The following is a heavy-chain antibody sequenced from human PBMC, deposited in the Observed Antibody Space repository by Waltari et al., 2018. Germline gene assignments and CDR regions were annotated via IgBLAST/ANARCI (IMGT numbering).Heavy chain of an antibody. CDR1: GFTFSRSA. V-gene: IGHV3-30-3*01. CDR2: ISYDGSNK. D-gene: IGHD3-10*01. CDR3: ARNPRGDYYFDY. Sequence: QVQLVESGGGVVQPGRSLRLSCAASGFTFSRSAMHLVRQAPGKGLEWLGGISYDGSNKYHADSVKGRFTIYRDNSKNTLYLEMNNLRAEDTAMYYCARNPRGDYYFDYWGQGTLVTVSS. J-gene: IGHJ4*02.